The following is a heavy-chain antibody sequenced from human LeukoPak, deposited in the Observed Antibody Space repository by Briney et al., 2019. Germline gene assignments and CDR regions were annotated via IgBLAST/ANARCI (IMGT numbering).Heavy chain of an antibody. J-gene: IGHJ4*02. CDR1: GYSISSGYY. V-gene: IGHV4-38-2*01. D-gene: IGHD3-10*01. Sequence: SETLSLTCAVSGYSISSGYYWGWIRQPPGKGLEWIGSIYHSGSTYYNPSLKSRVTISVDTSKSQFSLKLSSVTAADTAVYYCASTYYYGSGSYYNEGFDYWGQGTLVTVSS. CDR3: ASTYYYGSGSYYNEGFDY. CDR2: IYHSGST.